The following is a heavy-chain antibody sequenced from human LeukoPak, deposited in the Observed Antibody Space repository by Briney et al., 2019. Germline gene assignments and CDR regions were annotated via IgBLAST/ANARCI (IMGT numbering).Heavy chain of an antibody. Sequence: PGGSLRLSCVASGFIFSGYSMNWVRQAPGKGLEWVSSISSSSTYIYYADSLKGRFTISRDNAKNSLYLHMNSLRAEDTAVYYCARETFCTSTRCPIGDHFDYWGQGTLVTVSS. CDR2: ISSSSTYI. CDR1: GFIFSGYS. D-gene: IGHD2-2*01. CDR3: ARETFCTSTRCPIGDHFDY. V-gene: IGHV3-21*01. J-gene: IGHJ4*02.